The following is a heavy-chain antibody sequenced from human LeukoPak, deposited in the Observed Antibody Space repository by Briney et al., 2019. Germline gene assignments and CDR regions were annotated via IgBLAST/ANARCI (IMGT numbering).Heavy chain of an antibody. CDR2: INTNTGNP. J-gene: IGHJ6*03. D-gene: IGHD2-2*01. Sequence: ASVKVSCKASGYPLSTYAINWVRQAPGQGLEWIGWINTNTGNPTYAQGFTGRFVFSLDTSVSTAYLQISSLKAEDTAVYYCARRQTPYCSSTSCYVNYYYYYMDVWGKGTTVTVSS. CDR3: ARRQTPYCSSTSCYVNYYYYYMDV. CDR1: GYPLSTYA. V-gene: IGHV7-4-1*02.